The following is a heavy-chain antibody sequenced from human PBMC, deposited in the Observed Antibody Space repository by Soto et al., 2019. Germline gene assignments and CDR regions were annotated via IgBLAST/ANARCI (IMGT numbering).Heavy chain of an antibody. D-gene: IGHD3-10*01. CDR1: GFTFSSYW. V-gene: IGHV3-7*01. CDR3: ARDSSGGGLRGVYYYFDY. Sequence: PGGSLRLSCAASGFTFSSYWMSWVRQAPGKGLEWVANIKQDGSEKYYVDSVKGRFTISRDNAKNSLYLQMNSLRAEDTAVYYCARDSSGGGLRGVYYYFDYWGQGTLVTVSS. J-gene: IGHJ4*02. CDR2: IKQDGSEK.